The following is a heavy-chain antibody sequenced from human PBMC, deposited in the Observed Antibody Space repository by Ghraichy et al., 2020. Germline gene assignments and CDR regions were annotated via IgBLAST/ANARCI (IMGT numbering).Heavy chain of an antibody. D-gene: IGHD2-8*01. CDR1: GFSFLSYA. J-gene: IGHJ6*02. CDR2: LNGGTT. Sequence: GGSLRLSCAASGFSFLSYAMSWVRQAPGKGLEWVSGLNGGTTYYTDPVKRRFTISRDNSKNMVSLQMNSLRAEDTAVYYCARIRGASNYNALDVWGQGTTVIVSS. V-gene: IGHV3-23*01. CDR3: ARIRGASNYNALDV.